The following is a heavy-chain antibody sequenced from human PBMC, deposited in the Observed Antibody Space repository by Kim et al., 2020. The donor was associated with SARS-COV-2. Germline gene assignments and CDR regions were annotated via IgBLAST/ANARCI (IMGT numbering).Heavy chain of an antibody. V-gene: IGHV4-59*08. CDR3: VRLGCSATSCTTFDY. Sequence: SSKSRVTISVDTSKNQFSLKLNFVTAADTAMYYCVRLGCSATSCTTFDYWGQGTLVTVSS. J-gene: IGHJ4*02. D-gene: IGHD2-2*01.